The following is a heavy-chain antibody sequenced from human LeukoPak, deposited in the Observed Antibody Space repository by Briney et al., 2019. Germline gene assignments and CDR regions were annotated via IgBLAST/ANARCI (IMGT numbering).Heavy chain of an antibody. J-gene: IGHJ6*02. CDR2: IYYSGST. CDR1: GFTFSSYA. Sequence: PGGSLRLSCAASGFTFSSYAMSWIRQPPGKGLEWIGYIYYSGSTNYNPSLKSRVTISVDTSKNQFSLKLSSVTAADTAVYYCARLVGGSGYYLYYYYGMDVWGQGTTVTVSS. D-gene: IGHD3-22*01. CDR3: ARLVGGSGYYLYYYYGMDV. V-gene: IGHV4-59*08.